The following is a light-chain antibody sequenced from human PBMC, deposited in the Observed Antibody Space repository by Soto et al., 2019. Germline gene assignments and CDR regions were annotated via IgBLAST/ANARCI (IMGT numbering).Light chain of an antibody. V-gene: IGKV3-11*01. CDR2: DAS. Sequence: EIVLTQSPATLSLSPGERATLSCRASQSVSTYLGWYQQKPGQAPRLLIYDASNRATGIPGRFSGSGSGTDFTLTISSLEPEDFAVYDCQHRRNWPWTFGQGTKVEVK. CDR1: QSVSTY. CDR3: QHRRNWPWT. J-gene: IGKJ1*01.